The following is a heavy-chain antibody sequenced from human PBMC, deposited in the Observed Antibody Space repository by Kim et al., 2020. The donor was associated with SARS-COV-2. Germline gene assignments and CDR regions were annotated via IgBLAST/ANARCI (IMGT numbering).Heavy chain of an antibody. Sequence: VKCRVTITRDNSKNALYLHMNSREGEDTAVYYCARDRLWFGELFGAFDIWGQGTMVTVSS. J-gene: IGHJ3*02. CDR3: ARDRLWFGELFGAFDI. D-gene: IGHD3-10*01. V-gene: IGHV3-30*01.